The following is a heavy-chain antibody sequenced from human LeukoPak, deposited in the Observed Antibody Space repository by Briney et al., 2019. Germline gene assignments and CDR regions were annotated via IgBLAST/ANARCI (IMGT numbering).Heavy chain of an antibody. CDR1: GFTFSNAW. J-gene: IGHJ4*02. CDR2: IKSKTDGGTT. V-gene: IGHV3-15*01. Sequence: PGGSLRLSCAASGFTFSNAWMSWVRQAPGKGLEWVGRIKSKTDGGTTDYAAPVKGRFTISRDDSKNTLYLQMNSLKTEDTAVYYCTTPEAVPDCSGGSCYLYYFDYWGQGTLVTASS. CDR3: TTPEAVPDCSGGSCYLYYFDY. D-gene: IGHD2-15*01.